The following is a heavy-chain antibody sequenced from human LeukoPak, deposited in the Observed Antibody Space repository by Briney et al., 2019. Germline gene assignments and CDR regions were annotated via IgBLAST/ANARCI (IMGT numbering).Heavy chain of an antibody. CDR1: GFTFSDYY. CDR3: ARDSGYSGYSDY. V-gene: IGHV3-11*05. D-gene: IGHD5-12*01. CDR2: ISSSSSYT. Sequence: GGSLRLSCAASGFTFSDYYMSWIRQAPGKGLEWVSYISSSSSYTDYADSVKGRFTISRDNAKNSLNLQMNSLRAEDTAVYYCARDSGYSGYSDYWGQGTLVTVSS. J-gene: IGHJ4*02.